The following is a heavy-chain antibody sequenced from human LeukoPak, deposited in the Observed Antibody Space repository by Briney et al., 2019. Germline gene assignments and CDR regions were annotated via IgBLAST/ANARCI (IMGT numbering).Heavy chain of an antibody. V-gene: IGHV1-69*02. J-gene: IGHJ1*01. Sequence: SVKVSCKASGGTFSSYTISWVRQAPGQGLEWMGRIIPILGIANYAQKFQGRVTITADKSTSTAYMELSSLRSEDTAVYYCARHDDTGYSSSWYEYWGQGTLVTVSS. CDR1: GGTFSSYT. CDR2: IIPILGIA. D-gene: IGHD6-13*01. CDR3: ARHDDTGYSSSWYEY.